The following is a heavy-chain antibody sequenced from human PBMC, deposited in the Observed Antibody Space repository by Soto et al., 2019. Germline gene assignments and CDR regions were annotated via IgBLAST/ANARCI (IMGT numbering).Heavy chain of an antibody. V-gene: IGHV4-59*08. Sequence: TSETLSLTCSVSGGSISSYYWSWIRQPPGKGLEWIGYIYYSGSTNYNPSLKSRVTISVDTSKNQFSLKLSSVTAADTAVYYCARHRGTISLTDYWGQGTLVTVSS. D-gene: IGHD3-9*01. CDR2: IYYSGST. CDR1: GGSISSYY. J-gene: IGHJ4*02. CDR3: ARHRGTISLTDY.